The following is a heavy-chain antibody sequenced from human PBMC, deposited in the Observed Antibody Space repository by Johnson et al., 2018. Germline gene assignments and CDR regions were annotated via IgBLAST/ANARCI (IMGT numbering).Heavy chain of an antibody. CDR1: GFTFSSYG. Sequence: LVQSGGGVVQPGRSLRLSCAASGFTFSSYGMHWVRQAPGKGLEWVAVISYDGSNKYYADSVKGRFTISRDNSKNTLYLQMNSLRAEDTAVYYCAKEGLWLGPGDYMDVWGKGTTVTVSS. V-gene: IGHV3-30*18. CDR3: AKEGLWLGPGDYMDV. J-gene: IGHJ6*03. D-gene: IGHD3-10*01. CDR2: ISYDGSNK.